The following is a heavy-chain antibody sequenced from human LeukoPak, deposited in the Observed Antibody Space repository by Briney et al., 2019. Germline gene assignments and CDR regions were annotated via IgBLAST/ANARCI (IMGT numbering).Heavy chain of an antibody. Sequence: SRTLSLTCAISGDSVSSNSAAWNWIRQSPSGGLEWLGSTYDRSKWYNDYAVSVKSRITINPDTSKNQFSLQLNSMTPEDTAVYYCARAPDGSGSYYNYWGQGTLVTVSS. CDR2: TYDRSKWYN. CDR1: GDSVSSNSAA. J-gene: IGHJ4*02. V-gene: IGHV6-1*01. D-gene: IGHD3-10*01. CDR3: ARAPDGSGSYYNY.